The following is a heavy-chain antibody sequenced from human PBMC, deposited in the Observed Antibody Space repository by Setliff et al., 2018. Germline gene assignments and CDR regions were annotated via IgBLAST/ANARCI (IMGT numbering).Heavy chain of an antibody. Sequence: GESLKISCKGSGYRFIDYWISWVRQTPGRGLEWMGKVDPTDSYATYSPSLQGHVTISADTSINTVYLEWSNLKASDSGIYYCARPIESSRWHPLDLWGQGTLVTVSS. CDR3: ARPIESSRWHPLDL. J-gene: IGHJ5*02. CDR2: VDPTDSYA. V-gene: IGHV5-10-1*01. CDR1: GYRFIDYW. D-gene: IGHD2-2*01.